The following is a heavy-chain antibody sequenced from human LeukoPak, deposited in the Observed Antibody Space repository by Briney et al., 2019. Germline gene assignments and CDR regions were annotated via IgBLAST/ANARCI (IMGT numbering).Heavy chain of an antibody. V-gene: IGHV1-24*01. CDR3: ETVQYSSSWHWFDL. D-gene: IGHD6-13*01. CDR1: VYTLTELS. J-gene: IGHJ5*02. Sequence: GASVKVSCKVSVYTLTELSMHWLRQAPGKGLEWMGGFDPEDGETIYAQKFQGRVTMTEDTSTDTAYMELSSLRSEDTAVYYCETVQYSSSWHWFDLWGQGTLVTVSS. CDR2: FDPEDGET.